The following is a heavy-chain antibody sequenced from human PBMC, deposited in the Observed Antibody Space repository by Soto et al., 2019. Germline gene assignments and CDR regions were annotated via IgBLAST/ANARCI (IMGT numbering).Heavy chain of an antibody. Sequence: QVQLVESGGGVVQPGRSLRLSCAASGFTFSSYGMHWVRQAPGKGLEWVAVIWYDGSNKYYADSVKGRFTISRDNSKNTLYLQMNSLRAEDTAVYYCAKDANLKVPAGNGMDVWGQGTTVTVSS. CDR1: GFTFSSYG. V-gene: IGHV3-33*06. D-gene: IGHD2-2*01. CDR3: AKDANLKVPAGNGMDV. J-gene: IGHJ6*02. CDR2: IWYDGSNK.